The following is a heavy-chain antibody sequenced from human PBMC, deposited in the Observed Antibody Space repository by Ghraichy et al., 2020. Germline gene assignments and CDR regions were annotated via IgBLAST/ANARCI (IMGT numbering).Heavy chain of an antibody. D-gene: IGHD2-15*01. Sequence: SGTTLVQPTQALTLTCTFSGFSLSTVGVSVGWIRQPPGEALEWLALIYWDDEKRYSPSLESRLTITKDTSRNQVVLTLTNVDPVDTATYYCARLFYHGGSRYFQYWGQGTLVTVSS. CDR1: GFSLSTVGVS. V-gene: IGHV2-5*02. CDR2: IYWDDEK. CDR3: ARLFYHGGSRYFQY. J-gene: IGHJ1*01.